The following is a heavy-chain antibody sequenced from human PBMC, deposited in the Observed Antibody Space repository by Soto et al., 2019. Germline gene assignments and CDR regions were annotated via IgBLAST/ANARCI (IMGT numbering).Heavy chain of an antibody. CDR3: AGMTHGGNHHYYFDF. CDR1: GGSFSGYY. J-gene: IGHJ4*02. D-gene: IGHD1-20*01. Sequence: TLSLTCAVYGGSFSGYYRSWLRQAPGKGLEWIAEINHSVSTNYNPSLMSRVTISVDSSKNQFSLKLSSVTAADTAVYYCAGMTHGGNHHYYFDFWAQGALVTVSS. V-gene: IGHV4-34*01. CDR2: INHSVST.